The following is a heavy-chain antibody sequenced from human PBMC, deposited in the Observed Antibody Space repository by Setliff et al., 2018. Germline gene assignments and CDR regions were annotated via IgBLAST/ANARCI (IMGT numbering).Heavy chain of an antibody. CDR1: GGSMRSISYY. V-gene: IGHV4-39*01. Sequence: SEILSLTCTVSGGSMRSISYYWGWVRQPPGKGLEWIGYIYYSGSTNYNPSLKSRVTISVDTSKNQFSLKLSSVTAADTAVYYCARHFPWGYFDWLSYHDAFDIWGQGTMVTVSS. CDR3: ARHFPWGYFDWLSYHDAFDI. J-gene: IGHJ3*02. D-gene: IGHD3-9*01. CDR2: IYYSGST.